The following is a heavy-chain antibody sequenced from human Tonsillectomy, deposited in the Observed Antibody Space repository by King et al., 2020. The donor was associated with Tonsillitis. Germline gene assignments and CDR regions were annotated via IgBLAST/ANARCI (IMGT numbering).Heavy chain of an antibody. D-gene: IGHD2-21*02. CDR3: VRGVCDFLLDV. CDR2: ISGSGTET. V-gene: IGHV3-21*06. CDR1: GFTFRTYG. Sequence: EMQLVQSGGGLVTPGGSLRLSCAASGFTFRTYGINWVRQAPGKGLEYVSSISGSGTETYYADSVKGRFTISRDNGKNSLYLQMNSLSGEDTAVYYCVRGVCDFLLDVWGRGPAVTVSS. J-gene: IGHJ6*02.